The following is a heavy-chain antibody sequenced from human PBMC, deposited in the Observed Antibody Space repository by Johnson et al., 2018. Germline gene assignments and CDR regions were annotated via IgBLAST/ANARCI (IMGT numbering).Heavy chain of an antibody. D-gene: IGHD6-19*01. J-gene: IGHJ6*03. CDR1: GGSISSYY. Sequence: QVQLQESGPGLVKPSETLSLTCTVSGGSISSYYWSWIRQPPGKGLEWIGYIYYSGSTNYNPSLKSRVTISVDTSKNQFPLKVSSVTAADTAVDYCARAREEWLDTYYYDYMDVWGKGTTVTVSS. CDR3: ARAREEWLDTYYYDYMDV. CDR2: IYYSGST. V-gene: IGHV4-59*01.